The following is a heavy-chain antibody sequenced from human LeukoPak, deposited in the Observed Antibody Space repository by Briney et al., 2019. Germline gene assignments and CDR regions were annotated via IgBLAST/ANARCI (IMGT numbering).Heavy chain of an antibody. V-gene: IGHV1-3*01. J-gene: IGHJ5*02. CDR1: GYTFTSYA. D-gene: IGHD2-2*01. CDR3: AREVGYCSSTSCYNWFDP. Sequence: GASVKVSCKASGYTFTSYAMHWVRQAPGQRLEWMGWINAGNGNTKYSQKFQGRVTITRDTSASTAYMELSSLRSEDTAVYYCAREVGYCSSTSCYNWFDPWGQGTLVTVSS. CDR2: INAGNGNT.